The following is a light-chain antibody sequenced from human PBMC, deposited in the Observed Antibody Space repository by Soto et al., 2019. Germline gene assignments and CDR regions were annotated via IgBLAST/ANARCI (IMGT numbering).Light chain of an antibody. J-gene: IGLJ1*01. CDR1: SSDLAIYNY. V-gene: IGLV2-14*01. CDR2: QVT. CDR3: SSYTDSSNYV. Sequence: QSVLTQPASVSGSPGQSITSSGTGTSSDLAIYNYVSWYQQQPGKAPKLMIYQVTNRPSGVSNRFSGSRSGNTASLTISGLQAEDEADYYCSSYTDSSNYVFGTATKVT.